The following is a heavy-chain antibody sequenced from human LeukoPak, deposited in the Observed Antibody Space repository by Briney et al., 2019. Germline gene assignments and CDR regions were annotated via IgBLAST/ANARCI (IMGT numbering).Heavy chain of an antibody. Sequence: ASVKVSCKASEYTFTVYYMHWVRQAPGQGLEWMGWINPNSGGTNYARKFQGWVTMTRDTSISTVYMELSRLRSDDTAVYYCARERIAAAGGDYYYYYGMDVWGQGTTVTVSS. CDR1: EYTFTVYY. CDR3: ARERIAAAGGDYYYYYGMDV. V-gene: IGHV1-2*04. D-gene: IGHD6-13*01. CDR2: INPNSGGT. J-gene: IGHJ6*02.